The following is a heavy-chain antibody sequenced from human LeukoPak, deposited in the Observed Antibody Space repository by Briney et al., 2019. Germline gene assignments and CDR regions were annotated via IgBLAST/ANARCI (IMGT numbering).Heavy chain of an antibody. CDR2: ITTYSGNT. V-gene: IGHV1-18*01. CDR1: GYTFTTYA. Sequence: GASVKVSCKASGYTFTTYAITWVRQAPGQGLEWMGWITTYSGNTNYAQKLQGRVSMTTDTSTSTAYMELRNLRSDDTAVYYCARFYDSSGYDYSDFDYWGQGTLVTVSS. D-gene: IGHD3-22*01. CDR3: ARFYDSSGYDYSDFDY. J-gene: IGHJ4*02.